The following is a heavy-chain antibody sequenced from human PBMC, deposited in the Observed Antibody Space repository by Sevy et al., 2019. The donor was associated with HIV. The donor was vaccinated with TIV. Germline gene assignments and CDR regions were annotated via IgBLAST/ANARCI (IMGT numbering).Heavy chain of an antibody. J-gene: IGHJ4*02. CDR3: VRAIAAAGSF. Sequence: GESLKISCGASGFSLSNYWMNWVRQAPGKGLEWVANIKQDGSVKYYVDSVKGRFTSSRDNARNLLYLQMNSLRVEDTALYYCVRAIAAAGSFWGQGTLVTVSS. D-gene: IGHD6-13*01. V-gene: IGHV3-7*01. CDR2: IKQDGSVK. CDR1: GFSLSNYW.